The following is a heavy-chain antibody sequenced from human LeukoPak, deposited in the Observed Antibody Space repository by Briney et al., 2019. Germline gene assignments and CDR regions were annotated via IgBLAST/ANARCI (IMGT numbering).Heavy chain of an antibody. Sequence: SETLSLTCTVSGGSISSYYWSWIRQPPGKGLEWICYIYNSGSSGSTNYNPSLKSRVTISIDTSKNQFSLRLSSVTAADTAVYYCARSPRFGSGSYSIDYWGQGSLVTVSS. D-gene: IGHD3-10*01. J-gene: IGHJ4*02. CDR3: ARSPRFGSGSYSIDY. CDR2: IYNSGSSGST. V-gene: IGHV4-59*01. CDR1: GGSISSYY.